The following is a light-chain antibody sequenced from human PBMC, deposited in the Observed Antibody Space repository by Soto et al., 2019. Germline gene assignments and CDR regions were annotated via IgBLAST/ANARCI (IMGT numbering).Light chain of an antibody. CDR1: QSLNNW. CDR3: QQYHRASIT. J-gene: IGKJ5*01. V-gene: IGKV1-5*01. CDR2: DAS. Sequence: DIQMTQSPSPLSASVGDRVTITCRASQSLNNWLAWYQQRPGKAPKLLIYDASTLERGVPSRFSGTGSGTECTLTISSLQPDDVATYYCQQYHRASITLGQGTRLEIK.